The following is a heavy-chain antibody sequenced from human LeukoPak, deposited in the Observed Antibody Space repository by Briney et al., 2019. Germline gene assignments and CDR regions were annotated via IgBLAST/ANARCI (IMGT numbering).Heavy chain of an antibody. D-gene: IGHD6-13*01. J-gene: IGHJ4*02. CDR3: AKRVAYSSTWAYFDC. Sequence: GGSLRLSCAASGFTFSTYAMSWVRQAPGKGLEWVSAISDSGGDTYYADSVKGRFTISRDNSKNTVSLQMNSLRAEDTAVYYCAKRVAYSSTWAYFDCWGQGTLVTVSS. CDR1: GFTFSTYA. V-gene: IGHV3-23*01. CDR2: ISDSGGDT.